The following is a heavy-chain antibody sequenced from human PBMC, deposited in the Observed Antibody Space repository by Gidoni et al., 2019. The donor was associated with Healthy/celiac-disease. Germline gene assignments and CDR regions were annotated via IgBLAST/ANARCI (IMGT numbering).Heavy chain of an antibody. Sequence: QLQLQESGPGLVKPSETLSLTCTVSGGSISSSSYYWGWIRQPPGKGREWIGSIYYSGSTYSNPSLKSRVTISVDTSKNEFSLKLSSVTAADTAVYYCERSGAGFDYWGQGTLVTVSS. CDR2: IYYSGST. J-gene: IGHJ4*02. CDR1: GGSISSSSYY. D-gene: IGHD1-26*01. V-gene: IGHV4-39*01. CDR3: ERSGAGFDY.